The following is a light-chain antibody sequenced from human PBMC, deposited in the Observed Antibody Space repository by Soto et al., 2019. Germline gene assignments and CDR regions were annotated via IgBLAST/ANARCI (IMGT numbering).Light chain of an antibody. J-gene: IGLJ3*02. Sequence: QSVLTQPPSASGAPGQRVTISCSGSSSNIGSNSVYWYQQLPGTAPKLLIYKSNQRPPGVPDRFSGSKSGTSAPLAISGLRSEDEADYYGAAWDGSLSGRLFGGGTKLTVL. CDR1: SSNIGSNS. CDR3: AAWDGSLSGRL. CDR2: KSN. V-gene: IGLV1-47*01.